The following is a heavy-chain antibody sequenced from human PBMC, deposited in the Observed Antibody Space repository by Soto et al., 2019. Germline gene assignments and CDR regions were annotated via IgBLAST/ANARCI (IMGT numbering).Heavy chain of an antibody. CDR1: GGTSSSYA. J-gene: IGHJ4*02. CDR3: ARGDYYDIHDY. Sequence: SVKVSCKASGGTSSSYAISWVRQAPGQGLEWMGWIIPIFGNTKYSQKFQGRVTITRDTSASTAYMELSSLRSEDTAVYYCARGDYYDIHDYWGQGTLVTVSS. CDR2: IIPIFGNT. V-gene: IGHV1-69*05. D-gene: IGHD3-22*01.